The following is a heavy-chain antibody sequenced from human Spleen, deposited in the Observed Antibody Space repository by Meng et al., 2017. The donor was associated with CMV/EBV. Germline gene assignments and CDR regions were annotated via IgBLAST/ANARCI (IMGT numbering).Heavy chain of an antibody. V-gene: IGHV1-18*01. CDR3: ARDNTHYDILTGYYLLRTYCYGMDV. CDR2: ISVYNGNT. J-gene: IGHJ6*02. Sequence: ASVKVSCKASGYTFTSYGISWVRQAPGQGLEWMGWISVYNGNTKYAQKFQGRVTVTTDTSTSTAYMELRSLRSDDTAVYYCARDNTHYDILTGYYLLRTYCYGMDVWGQGTTVTVSS. D-gene: IGHD3-9*01. CDR1: GYTFTSYG.